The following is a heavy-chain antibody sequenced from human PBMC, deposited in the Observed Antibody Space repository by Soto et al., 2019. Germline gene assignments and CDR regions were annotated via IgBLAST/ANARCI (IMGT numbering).Heavy chain of an antibody. CDR3: VRGDREELAVVVGARTGEYGTDV. V-gene: IGHV3-30-3*01. Sequence: QVQLVESGGGVVQPGRSLRLSCATSGFTFSSSAMHWVRQAPGKGLEWVAVISYSGSNKAYVDSVKGRFTISRDNSKKSRYLEMNSQRAEAAAVYSCVRGDREELAVVVGARTGEYGTDVWGHGTTFTSSS. CDR2: ISYSGSNK. D-gene: IGHD3-3*01. CDR1: GFTFSSSA. J-gene: IGHJ6*02.